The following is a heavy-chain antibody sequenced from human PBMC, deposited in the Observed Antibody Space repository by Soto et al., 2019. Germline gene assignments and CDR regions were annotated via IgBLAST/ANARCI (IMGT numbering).Heavy chain of an antibody. CDR1: GFTFSSYW. D-gene: IGHD2-21*02. CDR2: INSDGSST. J-gene: IGHJ4*02. CDR3: AIVYCGGDCSPFDY. V-gene: IGHV3-74*01. Sequence: GGSLRLSCAASGFTFSSYWMHGVRQVPGKGLVWVSRINSDGSSTNYADSVKGRFTISRDNAKNTLYLQMNSLRAEDTAVYYCAIVYCGGDCSPFDYWGQGTLVTVSS.